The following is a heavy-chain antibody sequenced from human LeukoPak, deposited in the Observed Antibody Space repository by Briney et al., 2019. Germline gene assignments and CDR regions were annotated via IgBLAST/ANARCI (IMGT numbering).Heavy chain of an antibody. CDR3: ARAHSSGWYYYDY. Sequence: GGSLRLSCAASGFTVSDNYMSWVRQAPGKGLEWVSVIYSGGSTYYADSVKGRFTISRDNSKNTLYLQMNSLRAEDTAVYYCARAHSSGWYYYDYWGQGTLVTVSS. D-gene: IGHD6-19*01. V-gene: IGHV3-66*01. CDR1: GFTVSDNY. J-gene: IGHJ4*02. CDR2: IYSGGST.